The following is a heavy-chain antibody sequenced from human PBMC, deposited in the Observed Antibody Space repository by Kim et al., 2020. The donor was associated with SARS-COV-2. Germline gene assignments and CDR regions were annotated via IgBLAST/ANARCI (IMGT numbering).Heavy chain of an antibody. CDR2: ISYDGSNK. Sequence: GGSLRLSCAASGFTFSSYAMHWVRQAPGKGLEWVAVISYDGSNKYYADSVKGRFTISRDNSKNTLYLQMNSLRAEDTAVYYCARDLEVIVVVIKHYYYGMDVWGQGTTVTVSS. J-gene: IGHJ6*02. CDR1: GFTFSSYA. V-gene: IGHV3-30-3*01. D-gene: IGHD3-22*01. CDR3: ARDLEVIVVVIKHYYYGMDV.